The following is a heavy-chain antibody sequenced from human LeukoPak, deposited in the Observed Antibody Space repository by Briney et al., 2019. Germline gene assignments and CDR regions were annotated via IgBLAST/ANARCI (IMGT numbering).Heavy chain of an antibody. V-gene: IGHV3-9*03. J-gene: IGHJ3*02. CDR1: GFTFDDYA. CDR2: ISWNSGSI. Sequence: GRSLRLSCAASGFTFDDYAMHWVRQAPGKGLEWVSGISWNSGSIGYADSVKGRFTISRDNAKNSLYLQMNSLRAEDMALYYCARNYYDSSGYFGAFDIWGQGTMVTVSS. D-gene: IGHD3-22*01. CDR3: ARNYYDSSGYFGAFDI.